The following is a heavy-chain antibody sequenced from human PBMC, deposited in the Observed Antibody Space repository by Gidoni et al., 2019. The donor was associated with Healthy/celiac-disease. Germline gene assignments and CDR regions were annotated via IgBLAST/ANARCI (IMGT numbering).Heavy chain of an antibody. D-gene: IGHD3-10*01. V-gene: IGHV1-69*01. CDR3: ARERAVRGVIRAFDI. CDR1: GGTFGSYA. Sequence: QVQLVQSGAEVKKPGSSVKVSCQAAGGTFGSYAISWVRQAPGQGLEWMGGIIPIFVTANYAQKFQGRVTITADESTSTAYMELSSLRSEDSAVYYCARERAVRGVIRAFDIWGQGTMVTVSS. J-gene: IGHJ3*02. CDR2: IIPIFVTA.